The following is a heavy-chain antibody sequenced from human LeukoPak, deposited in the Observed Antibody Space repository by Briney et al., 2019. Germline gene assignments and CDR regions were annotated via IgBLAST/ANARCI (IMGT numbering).Heavy chain of an antibody. CDR1: GGSISSSNW. CDR2: IYHSGST. CDR3: AVNYYDSSGYYYDY. D-gene: IGHD3-22*01. J-gene: IGHJ4*02. V-gene: IGHV4-4*02. Sequence: SETLSLTCAVSGGSISSSNWWSWVRQPPGKGLEWIGEIYHSGSTNYNPSLKSRVTISVDKSKNQFSLKLSSVTAADTAVYYCAVNYYDSSGYYYDYWGQGTLVTVSS.